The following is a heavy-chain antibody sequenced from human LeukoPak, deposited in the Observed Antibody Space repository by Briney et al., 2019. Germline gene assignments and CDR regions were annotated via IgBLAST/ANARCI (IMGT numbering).Heavy chain of an antibody. CDR1: GYTFNNYY. CDR3: ARESNYYDT. V-gene: IGHV1-2*02. D-gene: IGHD3-22*01. J-gene: IGHJ5*02. CDR2: VYPKTGVT. Sequence: ASVKVSCKASGYTFNNYYMYWARLAPGQGLEWMGWVYPKTGVTNYAQNFQGRVTMTRDTSISTVYMELSRLTSDDTAVYYCARESNYYDTWGQGTLVTVSS.